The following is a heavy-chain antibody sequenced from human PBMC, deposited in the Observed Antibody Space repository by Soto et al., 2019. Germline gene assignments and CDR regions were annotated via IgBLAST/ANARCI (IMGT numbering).Heavy chain of an antibody. D-gene: IGHD6-19*01. J-gene: IGHJ3*02. CDR2: IDPSDSYT. CDR3: ARPRIAVPLDDAFDI. Sequence: RGESLKISCKGSGYSFTSYWISWVRQMPGKGLEWMGRIDPSDSYTNYSPSFQGHVTISADKSISTAYLQWSSLKASDTAMYYCARPRIAVPLDDAFDIWGQGTMVTVSS. V-gene: IGHV5-10-1*01. CDR1: GYSFTSYW.